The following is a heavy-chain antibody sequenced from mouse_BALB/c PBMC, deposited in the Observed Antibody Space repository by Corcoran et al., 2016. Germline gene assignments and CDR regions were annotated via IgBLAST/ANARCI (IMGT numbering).Heavy chain of an antibody. Sequence: QVQLQQSGAELMKPGASVKISCKATGYTFSSYWIEWVKQRPGHGLEWIGEILPGSGSTNYNEKFKGKATFTADTSSNTAYMQLSSLTSEDSAVYYCARFLRSSYFDYLGQGTTLTVSS. V-gene: IGHV1-9*01. CDR2: ILPGSGST. D-gene: IGHD1-1*01. J-gene: IGHJ2*01. CDR3: ARFLRSSYFDY. CDR1: GYTFSSYW.